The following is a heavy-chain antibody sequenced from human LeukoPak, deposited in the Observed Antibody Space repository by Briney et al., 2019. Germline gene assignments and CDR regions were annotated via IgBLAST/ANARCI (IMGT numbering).Heavy chain of an antibody. V-gene: IGHV3-23*01. D-gene: IGHD6-19*01. Sequence: GESLKISCAASGFTFTSYAMSWVRQAPGKGLEWLSGITGSGGSTYYADSVKGRFTISRDNSKRTLYLQMNSLRDEDTAVYYCAKHTSGWAVHYFDSWGQGTLVTVSS. J-gene: IGHJ4*02. CDR1: GFTFTSYA. CDR2: ITGSGGST. CDR3: AKHTSGWAVHYFDS.